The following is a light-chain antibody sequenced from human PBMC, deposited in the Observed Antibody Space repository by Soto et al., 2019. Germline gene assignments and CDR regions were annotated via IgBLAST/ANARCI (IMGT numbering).Light chain of an antibody. J-gene: IGKJ1*01. CDR2: DAS. Sequence: ETVLTQSPATLSLSPGDRATLSCRASQSNTTYLAWYQQKTGQAPKLLFYDASNRATGIPARFSASGSGTDFTLTISSLEPEDSAVYYCQQRSSWWTFGQGTKVEIK. V-gene: IGKV3-11*01. CDR1: QSNTTY. CDR3: QQRSSWWT.